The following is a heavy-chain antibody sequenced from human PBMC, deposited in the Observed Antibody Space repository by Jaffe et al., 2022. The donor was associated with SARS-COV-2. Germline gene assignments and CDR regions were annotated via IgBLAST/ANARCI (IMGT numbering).Heavy chain of an antibody. J-gene: IGHJ5*02. V-gene: IGHV3-30*04. CDR3: ARNYYDSSNWFDP. Sequence: QVQLVESGGGVVQPGRSLRLSCAASGFTFSTYAMHWVRQAPGKGLEWVAIISYDGSITYYADSVKGRFTISRDNSKNTLYLQMNSLSAEDTAVYYCARNYYDSSNWFDPWGQGTPVTVSS. D-gene: IGHD3-22*01. CDR2: ISYDGSIT. CDR1: GFTFSTYA.